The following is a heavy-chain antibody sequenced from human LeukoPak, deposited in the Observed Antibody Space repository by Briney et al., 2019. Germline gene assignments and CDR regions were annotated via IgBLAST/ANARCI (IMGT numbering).Heavy chain of an antibody. J-gene: IGHJ4*02. D-gene: IGHD6-13*01. CDR1: GYTLTELS. CDR2: INPSGGST. Sequence: ASVKVCCKVSGYTLTELSMHWVRQAPGKGLEWMGIINPSGGSTSYAQKFQGRVTMTRDTSTSTVYMELSSLRSEDTAVYYCARDKAAHTDYWGQGTLVTVSS. V-gene: IGHV1-46*01. CDR3: ARDKAAHTDY.